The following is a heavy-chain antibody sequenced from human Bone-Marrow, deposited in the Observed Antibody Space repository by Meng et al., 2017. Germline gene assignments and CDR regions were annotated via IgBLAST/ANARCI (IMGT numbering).Heavy chain of an antibody. CDR2: IYYSGST. V-gene: IGHV4-39*07. CDR3: AREKSPLGFNP. J-gene: IGHJ5*02. CDR1: CGSIRSSIDY. Sequence: HLQRSKPRSGRVKPSEALAPTCVVSCGSIRSSIDYGGWIRQPPGKGLECIGSIYYSGSTYYNPSLKRRVTISVDTSKNQFSLKLSSVTAADTAVYYCAREKSPLGFNPWGQGTLVTVSS.